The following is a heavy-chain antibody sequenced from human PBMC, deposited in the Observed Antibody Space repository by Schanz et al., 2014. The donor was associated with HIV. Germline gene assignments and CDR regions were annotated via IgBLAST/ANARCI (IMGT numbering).Heavy chain of an antibody. D-gene: IGHD4-17*01. CDR3: AKSGGYGDYSLGS. Sequence: QVQLVQSGAEVKKPGSSVKVSCKASGGTFMTYAISWVRQAPGQGLEWMGGIIPVFGTTNYAQKFQGRVTITADKSTSTAYMELSSLRSEDTAVYYCAKSGGYGDYSLGSWGQGTLVTVSS. CDR2: IIPVFGTT. J-gene: IGHJ4*02. V-gene: IGHV1-69*06. CDR1: GGTFMTYA.